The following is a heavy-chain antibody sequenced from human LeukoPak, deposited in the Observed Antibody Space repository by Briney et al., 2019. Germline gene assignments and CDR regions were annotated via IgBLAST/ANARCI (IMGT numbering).Heavy chain of an antibody. CDR1: GFTFSSYG. CDR2: IWYDGSNK. Sequence: GGSLRLSCAASGFTFSSYGMHWVRQAPGKGLEWVAVIWYDGSNKYYVDSVKDRFTISRDNSKNTLYLQMNSLRAEDTAVYYCARGPVGATLYYFDYWGQGTLVTVSS. J-gene: IGHJ4*02. D-gene: IGHD1-26*01. V-gene: IGHV3-33*01. CDR3: ARGPVGATLYYFDY.